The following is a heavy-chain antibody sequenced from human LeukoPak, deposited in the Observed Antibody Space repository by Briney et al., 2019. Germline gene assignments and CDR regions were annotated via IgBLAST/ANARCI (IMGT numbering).Heavy chain of an antibody. CDR1: GDSITNSY. V-gene: IGHV4-59*12. Sequence: SETLSLTCTVSGDSITNSYWTWIRQPPGKGLEWIGYIYHSGSTYYNPSLKSRVTISVDRSKNQFSLKLSSVTAADTAVYYCAREFAGSILGAFDIWGQGTMVTVSS. CDR2: IYHSGST. J-gene: IGHJ3*02. D-gene: IGHD3-3*01. CDR3: AREFAGSILGAFDI.